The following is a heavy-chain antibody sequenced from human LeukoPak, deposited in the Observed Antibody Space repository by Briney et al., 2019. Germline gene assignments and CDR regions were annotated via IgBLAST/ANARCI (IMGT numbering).Heavy chain of an antibody. CDR1: GYTFTGYY. CDR2: INPNSGGT. V-gene: IGHV1-2*04. CDR3: ARGPYSSGIPLDAFDI. D-gene: IGHD6-19*01. J-gene: IGHJ3*02. Sequence: GASVKVSCKASGYTFTGYYMHWVRQAPGQGLEWMGWINPNSGGTNYAQKFQGWVTMTRDTSISTAYMELSRLRSDDTAVYYCARGPYSSGIPLDAFDIWGQGTMVTVSS.